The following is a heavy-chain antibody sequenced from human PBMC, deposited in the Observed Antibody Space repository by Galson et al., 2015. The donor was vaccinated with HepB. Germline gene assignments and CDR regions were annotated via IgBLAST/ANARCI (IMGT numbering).Heavy chain of an antibody. Sequence: SLRLSCAASGFAFSYYAMTWVRQAPGKGLKWVSGISGGGVTTHYADSVKGRFTISRDNSKNTLNLQMNSLRAEDTALYYCAKGERSCSSTTCWYYFDYWGQGTLVTVSS. V-gene: IGHV3-23*01. CDR3: AKGERSCSSTTCWYYFDY. CDR1: GFAFSYYA. CDR2: ISGGGVTT. D-gene: IGHD2-2*01. J-gene: IGHJ4*02.